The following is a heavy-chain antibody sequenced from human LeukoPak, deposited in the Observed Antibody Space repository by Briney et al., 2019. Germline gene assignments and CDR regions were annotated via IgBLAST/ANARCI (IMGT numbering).Heavy chain of an antibody. Sequence: PGGSLRLSCAASGFTVSSSFMTWVRQAPGKGLEWVSVIYSSGNTYYADSVKGRFTISRDNAKNSLYLEMNSLRAEDTAVYYCASGYNWFDPWGQGTLVIVSS. CDR2: IYSSGNT. CDR1: GFTVSSSF. V-gene: IGHV3-66*01. D-gene: IGHD3-22*01. CDR3: ASGYNWFDP. J-gene: IGHJ5*02.